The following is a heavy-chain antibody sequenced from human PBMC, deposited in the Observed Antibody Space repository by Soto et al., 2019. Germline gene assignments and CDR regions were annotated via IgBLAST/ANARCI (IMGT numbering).Heavy chain of an antibody. CDR1: GYTFSSFG. Sequence: QGQLVQSGAAVRKPGASVKVSCKASGYTFSSFGIAWVRQGPGQGLEWLGWVTGYNGNTKYAQKFQDRVEKTTDTSTNTAYLELRSLTSDHTAVYFCARAPPFDFWGQGPLVPVST. CDR3: ARAPPFDF. CDR2: VTGYNGNT. J-gene: IGHJ4*02. V-gene: IGHV1-18*01.